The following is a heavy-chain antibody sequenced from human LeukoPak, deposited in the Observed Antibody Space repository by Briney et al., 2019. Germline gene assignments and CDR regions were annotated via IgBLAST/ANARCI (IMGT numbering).Heavy chain of an antibody. D-gene: IGHD3-22*01. J-gene: IGHJ6*03. Sequence: ATVKVSCKASGYTFTNSYIHWVRQAPGQVLEWMGLINPDGGNTNYAQNFQGRVTLTRDTSTSTVYMELSSLRSEDTAVYYCTRRGLGYDSKGMDVWGKGTTVTISS. CDR3: TRRGLGYDSKGMDV. CDR2: INPDGGNT. V-gene: IGHV1-46*03. CDR1: GYTFTNSY.